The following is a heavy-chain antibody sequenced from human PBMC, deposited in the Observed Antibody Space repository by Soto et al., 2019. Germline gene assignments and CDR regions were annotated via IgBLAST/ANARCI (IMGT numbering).Heavy chain of an antibody. CDR1: GFTFSRYW. D-gene: IGHD3-3*01. Sequence: EVQLVESGGGLVQPGGSLRLSCAASGFTFSRYWMSWVRQAPGKGLEWVANIKQDGSEKYYVDSVKGRFTISRDNAKNSLYLQMNRLRAEDTAVYYCARDQSHYAFWSGYSGMDVWGQGTTVTVSS. CDR3: ARDQSHYAFWSGYSGMDV. CDR2: IKQDGSEK. J-gene: IGHJ6*02. V-gene: IGHV3-7*05.